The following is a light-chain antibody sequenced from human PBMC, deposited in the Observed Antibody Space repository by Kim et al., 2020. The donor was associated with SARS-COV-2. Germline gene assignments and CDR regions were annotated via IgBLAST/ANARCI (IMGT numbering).Light chain of an antibody. J-gene: IGKJ1*01. CDR3: QQASSFPWT. Sequence: DIQLTQSPSSVSASVGDRATISCRASQGISSWLAWYQQKPGKAPKLLIYAASSMETGVPPRFSGSGSGTDFTLTISSLQPEDFAAYYCQQASSFPWTFGQGTKVDIK. CDR2: AAS. CDR1: QGISSW. V-gene: IGKV1-12*01.